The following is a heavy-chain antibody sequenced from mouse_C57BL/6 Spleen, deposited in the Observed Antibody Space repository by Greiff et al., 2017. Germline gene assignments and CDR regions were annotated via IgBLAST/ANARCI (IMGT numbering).Heavy chain of an antibody. J-gene: IGHJ2*01. Sequence: QVQLQQPGAELVMPGASVKLSCKASGYTFTSYWIHWVKQRPGQGLEWIGEIDPSDSYTNYNQKFKGKSTLTVDKSSSTAYMQLSSLTSEDSAVYYCARYGYYFDYWGQGTTLTVSS. V-gene: IGHV1-69*01. D-gene: IGHD2-2*01. CDR1: GYTFTSYW. CDR2: IDPSDSYT. CDR3: ARYGYYFDY.